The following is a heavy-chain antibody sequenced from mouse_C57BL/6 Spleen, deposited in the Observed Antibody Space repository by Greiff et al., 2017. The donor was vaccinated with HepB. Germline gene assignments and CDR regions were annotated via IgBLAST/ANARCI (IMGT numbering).Heavy chain of an antibody. CDR3: ARSYYSNYENFDY. Sequence: QVQLQQPGAELVKPGASVKMSCKASGYTFTSYWITWVKQRPGQGLEWIGDIYPGSGSTNYNEKFKSKATLTVYTSSSTADMQLSSLTSEDSAVYYCARSYYSNYENFDYWGQGTTLTVSS. V-gene: IGHV1-55*01. CDR2: IYPGSGST. J-gene: IGHJ2*01. D-gene: IGHD2-5*01. CDR1: GYTFTSYW.